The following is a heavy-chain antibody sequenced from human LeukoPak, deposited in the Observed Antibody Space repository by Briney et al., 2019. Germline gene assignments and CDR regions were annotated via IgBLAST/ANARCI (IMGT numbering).Heavy chain of an antibody. CDR1: GFTFSSYW. D-gene: IGHD2-15*01. CDR2: IKSDGSST. J-gene: IGHJ4*02. Sequence: GGSLRLSCVASGFTFSSYWMHWVRQAPGKGLVWVARIKSDGSSTSYADSVKGRFTISRDNAKNTLYLQMNSLRAEDTAVYYCAREEGYCSCPDYWGQGTLVTVSS. CDR3: AREEGYCSCPDY. V-gene: IGHV3-74*01.